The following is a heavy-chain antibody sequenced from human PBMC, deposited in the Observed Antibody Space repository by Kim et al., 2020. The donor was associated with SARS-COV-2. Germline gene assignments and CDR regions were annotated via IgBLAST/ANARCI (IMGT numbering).Heavy chain of an antibody. V-gene: IGHV3-30-3*01. CDR2: ISYDGSNK. CDR3: ARAWGAVAGTPFDY. J-gene: IGHJ4*02. D-gene: IGHD6-19*01. CDR1: GFTFSSYA. Sequence: GGSLRLSCAASGFTFSSYAMHWVRQAPGKGLEWVAVISYDGSNKYYADSVKGRFTISRDNSKNTLYLQMNSLRAEDTAVYYCARAWGAVAGTPFDYWGQGTLVTVSS.